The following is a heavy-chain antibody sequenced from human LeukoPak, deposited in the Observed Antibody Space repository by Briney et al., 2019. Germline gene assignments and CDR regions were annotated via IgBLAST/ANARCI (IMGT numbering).Heavy chain of an antibody. V-gene: IGHV1-18*01. J-gene: IGHJ4*02. D-gene: IGHD4-17*01. CDR1: GYTFTSYG. CDR2: ISAYNGNT. CDR3: ARVLGDYGDYVNDY. Sequence: GASVKVSCKASGYTFTSYGISWVRQAPGQGLEWMGWISAYNGNTNYAQKLQGRVTMTTDTSTSTAYMELRSLRSDDTAVYYCARVLGDYGDYVNDYWGQGTLVTVSS.